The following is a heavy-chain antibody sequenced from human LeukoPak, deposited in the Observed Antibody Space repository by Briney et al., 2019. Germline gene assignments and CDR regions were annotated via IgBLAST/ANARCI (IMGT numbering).Heavy chain of an antibody. CDR2: IIPIFGTA. CDR1: GGTFSSYA. D-gene: IGHD6-13*01. CDR3: ARARDSSSWFLYFDY. Sequence: SVKVSCKASGGTFSSYAISWVRQAPGQGLEWMGGIIPIFGTANYAQKFQGRVTITTDESTSTAYMELSSLRSDDTAVYYCARARDSSSWFLYFDYWGQGTLVTVSS. J-gene: IGHJ4*02. V-gene: IGHV1-69*05.